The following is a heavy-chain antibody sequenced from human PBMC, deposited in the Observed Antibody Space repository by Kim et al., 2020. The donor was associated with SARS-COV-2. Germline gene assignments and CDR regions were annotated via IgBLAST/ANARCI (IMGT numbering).Heavy chain of an antibody. CDR2: ISGSGGST. CDR3: AKVGIVGATTVLESGDPRFDY. Sequence: GGSLRLSCAASGFTFSSYAMSWVRQAPGKGLEWVSAISGSGGSTYYADSVKGRFTISRDNSKNTLYLQMNSLRAEDTAVYYCAKVGIVGATTVLESGDPRFDYWGQGTLVTVSS. D-gene: IGHD1-26*01. V-gene: IGHV3-23*01. J-gene: IGHJ4*02. CDR1: GFTFSSYA.